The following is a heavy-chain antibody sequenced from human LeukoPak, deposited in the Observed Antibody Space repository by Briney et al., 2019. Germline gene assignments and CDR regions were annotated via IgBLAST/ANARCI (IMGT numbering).Heavy chain of an antibody. D-gene: IGHD2-15*01. J-gene: IGHJ4*02. V-gene: IGHV3-48*04. CDR3: ARLYCSGGSCYSDY. CDR1: GFTFSSYS. Sequence: GGSLRLSCAASGFTFSSYSMNWVRQAPGKGLEWVSYISSSSSTIYYADSVKGRSTISRDNAKNSLYLQMNSLRAEDTAVYYCARLYCSGGSCYSDYWGQGTLVTVSS. CDR2: ISSSSSTI.